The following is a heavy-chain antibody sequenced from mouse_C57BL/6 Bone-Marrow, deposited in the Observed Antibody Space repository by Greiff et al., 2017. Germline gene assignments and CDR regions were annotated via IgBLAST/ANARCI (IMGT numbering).Heavy chain of an antibody. V-gene: IGHV1-4*01. D-gene: IGHD1-1*01. Sequence: QVQLKQSGAELARPGASVKMSCKASGYTFTRYTMHWVKQRPGQGREWIGYINPSSGYTKYNQKFKDKATLTADKSSSTAYRQLSSLTSEDSAVYYGAITTVVAFDYWGQGTTLTVSS. CDR3: AITTVVAFDY. J-gene: IGHJ2*01. CDR2: INPSSGYT. CDR1: GYTFTRYT.